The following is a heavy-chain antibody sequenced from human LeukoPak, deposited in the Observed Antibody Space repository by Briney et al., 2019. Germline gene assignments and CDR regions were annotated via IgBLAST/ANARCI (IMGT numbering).Heavy chain of an antibody. V-gene: IGHV3-15*01. Sequence: GGSLRLSCVASGFTFTNAWMSWVRQAPGRGLEWVGRIKRKSDGGTTDYAAPVKGRFTISRDDSKNTLYLQMNSLKTEDTAVYYCTSGAMLVSWGQGTLVTVSS. D-gene: IGHD3-22*01. CDR3: TSGAMLVS. CDR2: IKRKSDGGTT. J-gene: IGHJ5*02. CDR1: GFTFTNAW.